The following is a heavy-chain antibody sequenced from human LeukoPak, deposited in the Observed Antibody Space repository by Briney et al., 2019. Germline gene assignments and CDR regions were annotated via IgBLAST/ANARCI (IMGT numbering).Heavy chain of an antibody. CDR1: GDSIRSNG. J-gene: IGHJ3*02. CDR2: ISDYDGNT. CDR3: ARSRVRGSPPPNAFDI. Sequence: ASVTVSCKASGDSIRSNGITWVRQAPGPGLEWMGWISDYDGNTNYAQNVQGRVTMTTDTSTSKAYMELRSLRSDDTAVYSCARSRVRGSPPPNAFDIWGQGTKVTVSS. V-gene: IGHV1-18*01. D-gene: IGHD3-10*01.